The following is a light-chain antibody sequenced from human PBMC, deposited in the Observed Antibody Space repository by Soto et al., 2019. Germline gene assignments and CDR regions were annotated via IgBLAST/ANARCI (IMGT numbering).Light chain of an antibody. J-gene: IGLJ1*01. V-gene: IGLV2-14*01. CDR3: LSYADTNNFV. CDR2: EVS. CDR1: SSDVGGYNY. Sequence: QSALTQPASVSGSPGQSITISCTGTSSDVGGYNYVSWHQQHPGKAPKLMIYEVSNRPSGVSNRFSGSKSGNTASLTVSGLQAEDEADYYCLSYADTNNFVFGSGTKVTVL.